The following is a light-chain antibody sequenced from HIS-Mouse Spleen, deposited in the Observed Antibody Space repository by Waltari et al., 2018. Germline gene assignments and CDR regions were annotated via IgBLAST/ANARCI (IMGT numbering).Light chain of an antibody. Sequence: DIVMTQSPDSLAVSLGERATINCKSSQRVLYSSNNKNYLAWYQQKPGQLPKLLIYWASTRESGVPDRFSGSGSGTDFTLTISSLQAEDVAVYYCQQYYSTPTFGGGTKVEIK. CDR2: WAS. CDR1: QRVLYSSNNKNY. V-gene: IGKV4-1*01. J-gene: IGKJ4*01. CDR3: QQYYSTPT.